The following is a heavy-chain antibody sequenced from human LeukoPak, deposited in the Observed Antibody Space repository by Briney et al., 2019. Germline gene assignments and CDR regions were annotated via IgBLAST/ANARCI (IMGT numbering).Heavy chain of an antibody. Sequence: SETLSLTCSVSGGSISSFYCNWIRQPAGKGLEWIGRIYTSGSTNYNPSLKTRVTMSVDTSKNQFSLKLSSVTAADTAVYYCARGPLTVTRGFDPWGQGTLVTVSS. CDR3: ARGPLTVTRGFDP. D-gene: IGHD4-17*01. J-gene: IGHJ5*02. CDR1: GGSISSFY. V-gene: IGHV4-4*07. CDR2: IYTSGST.